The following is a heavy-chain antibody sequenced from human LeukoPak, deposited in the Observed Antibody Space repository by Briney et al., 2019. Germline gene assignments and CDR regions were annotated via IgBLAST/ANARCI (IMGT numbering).Heavy chain of an antibody. CDR1: GYTFTSYG. J-gene: IGHJ4*02. V-gene: IGHV1-18*01. Sequence: GASVKVSCKASGYTFTSYGISWVRQAPGQGLEWMGWITAYNGNTNYAQKLQGRDTMTTDTSTSTAYMELRSLRSDDTAVYYCAREAYCGGDCYYYFDYWGQGTLVTVSS. CDR2: ITAYNGNT. CDR3: AREAYCGGDCYYYFDY. D-gene: IGHD2-21*02.